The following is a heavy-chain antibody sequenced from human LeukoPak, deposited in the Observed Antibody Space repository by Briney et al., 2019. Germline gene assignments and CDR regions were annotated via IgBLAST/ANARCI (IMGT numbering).Heavy chain of an antibody. Sequence: SETLSLTCAVCGGSFSGYYWSWIRQPPGKGLEWIGEINHSGSTNYNPSLKSRVTISVDTSKNQFSLKLSSVTAADTAVYYCARHGQSGLVYWGQGTLVTVSS. CDR3: ARHGQSGLVY. CDR1: GGSFSGYY. D-gene: IGHD1-14*01. V-gene: IGHV4-34*01. J-gene: IGHJ4*02. CDR2: INHSGST.